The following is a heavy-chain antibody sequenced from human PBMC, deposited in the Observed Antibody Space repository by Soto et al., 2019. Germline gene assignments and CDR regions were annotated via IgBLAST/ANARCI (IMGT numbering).Heavy chain of an antibody. Sequence: QVQLVQSGAEVKKHGASVKVSCKASGGTFSSYTISWVRQAPGQGLEWMGRIIPILGIANYAQKFQGRVTITAAKSTSTTYMELSSLRSEDTAVYYCARGSSNSFDNWGQGTLVTVYS. J-gene: IGHJ4*02. CDR3: ARGSSNSFDN. CDR2: IIPILGIA. V-gene: IGHV1-69*02. D-gene: IGHD2-2*01. CDR1: GGTFSSYT.